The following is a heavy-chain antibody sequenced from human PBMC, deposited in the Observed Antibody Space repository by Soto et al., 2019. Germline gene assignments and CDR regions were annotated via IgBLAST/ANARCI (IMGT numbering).Heavy chain of an antibody. Sequence: QVQLVQSGAEVKKPGASVKVSCKASGYNFTTYDISWVRQTPGQGLEWMGWISGCNGSTNDAQKLQGRVTMTTDTSRSTDYMELRSLGYADTAVYYCAHTVVRGVQLHYFDYWGQGPLGTVSS. CDR1: GYNFTTYD. D-gene: IGHD3-10*01. J-gene: IGHJ4*02. CDR2: ISGCNGST. CDR3: AHTVVRGVQLHYFDY. V-gene: IGHV1-18*01.